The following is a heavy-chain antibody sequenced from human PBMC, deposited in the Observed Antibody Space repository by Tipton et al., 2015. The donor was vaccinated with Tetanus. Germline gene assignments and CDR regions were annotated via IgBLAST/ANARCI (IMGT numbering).Heavy chain of an antibody. D-gene: IGHD2-15*01. CDR2: SWYDGTDK. Sequence: SLRLSCAASGFIFSSYGIHWVRQAPGKGLEWVAVSWYDGTDKYYPDSVKGRFTISRDNSKNTLYLQMNSLRAEDTAVYYCAREADCSGGSCFSGDFDNWGQGTQVTVSS. CDR1: GFIFSSYG. J-gene: IGHJ4*02. CDR3: AREADCSGGSCFSGDFDN. V-gene: IGHV3-33*01.